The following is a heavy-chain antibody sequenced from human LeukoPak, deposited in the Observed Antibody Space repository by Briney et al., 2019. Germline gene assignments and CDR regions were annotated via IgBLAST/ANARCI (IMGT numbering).Heavy chain of an antibody. CDR1: GFTFSSYW. D-gene: IGHD1-26*01. V-gene: IGHV3-74*01. CDR2: INSDGSST. J-gene: IGHJ4*02. CDR3: ARANSGSYYGSPYYFDY. Sequence: PGGSLRLSCAASGFTFSSYWMHWVRQAPGKGLVWVSRINSDGSSTSYADSVKGRFTISRDNAKNSLYLQMNSLRAEDTAVYYCARANSGSYYGSPYYFDYWGQGTLVTVSS.